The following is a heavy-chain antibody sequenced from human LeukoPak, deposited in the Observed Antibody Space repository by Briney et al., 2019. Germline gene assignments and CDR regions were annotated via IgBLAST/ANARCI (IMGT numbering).Heavy chain of an antibody. CDR1: GFTFSSYA. J-gene: IGHJ4*02. Sequence: QSGGSLRLSCAASGFTFSSYAMSWVRQAPGKGLEWVSTISSSGDATYYADSVKGRFTISRDNSKNTLYLQMNSLRVEDTAVYYCAKKAYCSGGMCYAPDYWGQGTLVTVSS. CDR2: ISSSGDAT. D-gene: IGHD2-8*02. V-gene: IGHV3-23*01. CDR3: AKKAYCSGGMCYAPDY.